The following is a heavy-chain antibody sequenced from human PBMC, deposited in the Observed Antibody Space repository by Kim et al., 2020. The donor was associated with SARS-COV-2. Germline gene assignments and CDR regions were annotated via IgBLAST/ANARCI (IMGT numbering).Heavy chain of an antibody. V-gene: IGHV3-23*01. CDR1: GFIFSRFG. D-gene: IGHD3-22*01. J-gene: IGHJ4*02. CDR2: ISSTGENT. CDR3: AKDLAATYYPLYY. Sequence: GGSLRLSCATSGFIFSRFGMRWVRQAPGKGLEWVSSISSTGENTYYADSVRGRFTISRDSSEKTLYLQMNSLRAEDTAIYFCAKDLAATYYPLYYWGQGILVTVSP.